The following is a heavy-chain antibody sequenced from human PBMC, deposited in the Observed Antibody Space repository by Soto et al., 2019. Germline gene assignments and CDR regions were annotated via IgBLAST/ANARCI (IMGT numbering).Heavy chain of an antibody. CDR3: ALLVPVVVAATG. D-gene: IGHD2-15*01. J-gene: IGHJ4*02. CDR2: INAGNGNT. CDR1: GYTFTSYA. V-gene: IGHV1-3*01. Sequence: ASVKVSCKASGYTFTSYAMHWVRQAPGQRLEWMGWINAGNGNTKYSQKFQGRVTITRDTSASTAYMELSSLRSEDTAVYYCALLVPVVVAATGWGQGTLVTVSS.